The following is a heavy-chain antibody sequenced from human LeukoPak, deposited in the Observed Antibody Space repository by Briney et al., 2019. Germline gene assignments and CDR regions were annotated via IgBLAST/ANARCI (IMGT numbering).Heavy chain of an antibody. CDR1: GFTFGDYA. CDR2: IRSKAYGGTT. J-gene: IGHJ4*02. V-gene: IGHV3-49*04. Sequence: GGSLRLSCTASGFTFGDYAMSWVRQAPGKGLKGVSFIRSKAYGGTTKYAASVEGRFTISRDDSKSIAYLQMNSLKTEDTAVYYCTRFPRSGGWCPGNYWGQGTLVTVSS. D-gene: IGHD6-19*01. CDR3: TRFPRSGGWCPGNY.